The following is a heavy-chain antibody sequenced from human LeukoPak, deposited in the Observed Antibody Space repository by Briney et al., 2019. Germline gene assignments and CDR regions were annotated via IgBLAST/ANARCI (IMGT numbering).Heavy chain of an antibody. CDR2: IASDGRST. D-gene: IGHD4-23*01. V-gene: IGHV3-74*01. J-gene: IGHJ4*02. CDR3: ARGRPHGNDY. CDR1: GFTFSMYW. Sequence: GGSLRLSCAASGFTFSMYWMNWVRQAPGKGLVWVSRIASDGRSTTYADSVKGRFSISRDNAKNTLYLQMNSLRVEDTAVYYCARGRPHGNDYWGQGTLVTVSS.